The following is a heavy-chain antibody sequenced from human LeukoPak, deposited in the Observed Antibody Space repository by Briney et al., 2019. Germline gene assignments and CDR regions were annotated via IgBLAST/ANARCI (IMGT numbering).Heavy chain of an antibody. V-gene: IGHV3-53*01. D-gene: IGHD3-10*01. Sequence: GGSLRLSCAASGFTVSSNYMSWVRQAPGKGLEWVSVIYSGGSTYYADSVKGRFTISRDNSKNTLYLQMNSLRAEDTAVYYCARAVFHFKSDAFDIWGQGTMVTVSS. CDR2: IYSGGST. CDR3: ARAVFHFKSDAFDI. J-gene: IGHJ3*02. CDR1: GFTVSSNY.